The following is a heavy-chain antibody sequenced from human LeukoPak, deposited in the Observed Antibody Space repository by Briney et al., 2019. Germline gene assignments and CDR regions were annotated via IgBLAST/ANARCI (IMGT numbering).Heavy chain of an antibody. CDR1: GGSISSGGYY. CDR3: ARVHSGYDYWFDP. V-gene: IGHV4-31*03. CDR2: IYYSGST. D-gene: IGHD5-12*01. Sequence: SETLSLTCTVSGGSISSGGYYWSWIRQHPGKGLEWIGYIYYSGSTYYNPSLKSRVTISVDASKNQFSLKLSSVTAADTAVYYCARVHSGYDYWFDPWGQGTLVTVSS. J-gene: IGHJ5*02.